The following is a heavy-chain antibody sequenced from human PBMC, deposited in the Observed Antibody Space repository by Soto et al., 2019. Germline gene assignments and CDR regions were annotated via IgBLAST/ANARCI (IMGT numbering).Heavy chain of an antibody. Sequence: QITLRESGPSLVRPTQTLTLTCSLPGFSLSKSGVAVSWIRQPPGQAPEWLALVYWDDDKRYNPSLRSRLTITKDTLNNQVVLTLTDVDPTDTATYFCAHRRETFFGVFVHFYLDYWCLGTLVTVSS. V-gene: IGHV2-5*02. CDR1: GFSLSKSGVA. J-gene: IGHJ4*02. D-gene: IGHD3-3*01. CDR2: VYWDDDK. CDR3: AHRRETFFGVFVHFYLDY.